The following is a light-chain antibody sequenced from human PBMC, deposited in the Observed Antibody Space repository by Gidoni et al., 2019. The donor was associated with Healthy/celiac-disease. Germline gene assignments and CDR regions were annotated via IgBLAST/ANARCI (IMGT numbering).Light chain of an antibody. CDR1: SLRSYY. J-gene: IGLJ2*01. CDR2: GKN. CDR3: NSRDSSGNPFVV. Sequence: SSELTQDPAVSVALGQTVRITCQGDSLRSYYASWYQQKPGQAPVLVIYGKNNRPSGIPDRFSQAEDEADYYCNSRDSSGNPFVVFGGGTKLTVL. V-gene: IGLV3-19*01.